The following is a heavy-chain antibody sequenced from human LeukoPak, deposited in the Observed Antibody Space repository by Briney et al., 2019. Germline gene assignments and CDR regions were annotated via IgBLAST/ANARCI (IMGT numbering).Heavy chain of an antibody. CDR1: GFTFSDHY. D-gene: IGHD2-2*01. Sequence: GGSLRLSCAASGFTFSDHYMDWVRQAPGKGLEWVGRSRNKAKSYSTDYAAAVKGRFTLSRDDSKNSLDLQMNSPKTEDTAVYYCARVYCGSTSCYFDCWGQGTLVTVSS. V-gene: IGHV3-72*01. CDR3: ARVYCGSTSCYFDC. CDR2: SRNKAKSYST. J-gene: IGHJ4*02.